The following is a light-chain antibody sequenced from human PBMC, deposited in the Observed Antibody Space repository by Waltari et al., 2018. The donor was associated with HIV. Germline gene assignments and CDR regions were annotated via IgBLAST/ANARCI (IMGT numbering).Light chain of an antibody. CDR3: CSYAGGYTLV. Sequence: QSALTQPRSVSGSPGQSVTISCTGTSSDVGGYNYVTWYQQHPGKAPKLMIYDFTKRPSGVPDRFSGSKYGNTASLTISGLQAEDEADYFCCSYAGGYTLVFGGGTKLTVL. V-gene: IGLV2-11*01. CDR2: DFT. CDR1: SSDVGGYNY. J-gene: IGLJ3*02.